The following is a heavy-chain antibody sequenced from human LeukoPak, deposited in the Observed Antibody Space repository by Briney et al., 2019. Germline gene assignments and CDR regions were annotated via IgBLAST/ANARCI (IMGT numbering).Heavy chain of an antibody. Sequence: GASVKVSCKASGYTFTSYAMNWVRQAPGQGLEWMGWINTNTGNPTYAQGSTGRFVFSLDTSVSTAYLQISSLKAEDTAVYYCARVIAVAGTGYYYGMDVWGQGTTVTVSS. D-gene: IGHD6-19*01. V-gene: IGHV7-4-1*02. J-gene: IGHJ6*02. CDR1: GYTFTSYA. CDR2: INTNTGNP. CDR3: ARVIAVAGTGYYYGMDV.